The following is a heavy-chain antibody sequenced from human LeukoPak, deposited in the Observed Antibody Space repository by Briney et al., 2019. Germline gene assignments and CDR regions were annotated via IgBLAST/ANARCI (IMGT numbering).Heavy chain of an antibody. CDR3: AREYSSSPKEAHDAFDI. CDR1: GGSISSYY. CDR2: IYYSGST. D-gene: IGHD6-6*01. Sequence: TSETLSLTCTVSGGSISSYYWSWIRQPPGKGLEWIGYIYYSGSTNYNPSLKSRVTISVDTSKNQFSLKLSSVTAADTAVYYCAREYSSSPKEAHDAFDIWGQGTMVTVSS. V-gene: IGHV4-59*01. J-gene: IGHJ3*02.